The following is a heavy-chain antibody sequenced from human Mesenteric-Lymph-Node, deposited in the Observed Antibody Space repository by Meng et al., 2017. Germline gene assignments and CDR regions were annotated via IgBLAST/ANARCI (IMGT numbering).Heavy chain of an antibody. J-gene: IGHJ6*02. Sequence: GGSLRLSCAASGFTFDDYAMHWVRQAPGKGLEWVSLISWDGGSTYYADSVKGRFTISRDNSKNSLYLQMNSLRAEDTALYYCAKDIQAATPELFQNYYYYGMDVWGQGTTVTVSS. V-gene: IGHV3-43D*03. CDR1: GFTFDDYA. CDR2: ISWDGGST. CDR3: AKDIQAATPELFQNYYYYGMDV. D-gene: IGHD2-15*01.